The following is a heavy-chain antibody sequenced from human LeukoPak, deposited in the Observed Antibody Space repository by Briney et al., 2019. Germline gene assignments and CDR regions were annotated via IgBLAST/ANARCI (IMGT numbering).Heavy chain of an antibody. J-gene: IGHJ4*02. CDR1: GGSISSSSYY. D-gene: IGHD3-22*01. V-gene: IGHV4-39*01. CDR2: IYYSGST. CDR3: ARRDDSSGYHKIFGY. Sequence: SETLSLTCTVSGGSISSSSYYWGWIRQPPGKGLEWIGSIYYSGSTYYNPSLKSRVTISIDTSKNQFYLKLSSLTAADTAVYFCARRDDSSGYHKIFGYWGPGTLVTVSS.